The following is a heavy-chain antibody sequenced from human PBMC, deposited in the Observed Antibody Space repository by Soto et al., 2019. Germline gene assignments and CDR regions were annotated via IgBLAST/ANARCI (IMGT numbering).Heavy chain of an antibody. J-gene: IGHJ5*02. D-gene: IGHD2-2*01. V-gene: IGHV3-23*01. CDR3: AKGRDIVVVPGWFDP. Sequence: GGSLRLSCAASGFTFSSYAMSWVRQASGKGLEWVSAISGSGGSTYYADSVKGRFTISRDNSKNTLYLQMNSLRAEDTAVYYCAKGRDIVVVPGWFDPWGQGTLVTVSS. CDR2: ISGSGGST. CDR1: GFTFSSYA.